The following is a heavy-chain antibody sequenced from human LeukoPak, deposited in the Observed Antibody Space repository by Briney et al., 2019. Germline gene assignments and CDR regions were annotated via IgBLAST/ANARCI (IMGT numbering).Heavy chain of an antibody. Sequence: GGSLRLSCVASGFTFSSYWMHWVRQDPRKGLVWVSRINGDGRNINYADSVRGRFTISRDNAKNSLYLQMNTLRPEDTAVYYCAGNYYDSSGYPAAEYFQHWGQGTLVTVSS. V-gene: IGHV3-74*01. CDR2: INGDGRNI. CDR1: GFTFSSYW. CDR3: AGNYYDSSGYPAAEYFQH. J-gene: IGHJ1*01. D-gene: IGHD3-22*01.